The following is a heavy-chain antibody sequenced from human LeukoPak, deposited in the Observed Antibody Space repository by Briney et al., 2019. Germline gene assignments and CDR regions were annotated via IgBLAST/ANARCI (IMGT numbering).Heavy chain of an antibody. Sequence: ASVKVSCKASGYTFTGYYMYWVRQAPGQGLEWMGWINPNSGGTNYAQKFQGRVTMTRDTSISTAYMELSRLRSDDTAVYYCARAPVVVITTNFDYWGQGTLVTVSS. D-gene: IGHD3-22*01. CDR3: ARAPVVVITTNFDY. V-gene: IGHV1-2*02. CDR2: INPNSGGT. CDR1: GYTFTGYY. J-gene: IGHJ4*02.